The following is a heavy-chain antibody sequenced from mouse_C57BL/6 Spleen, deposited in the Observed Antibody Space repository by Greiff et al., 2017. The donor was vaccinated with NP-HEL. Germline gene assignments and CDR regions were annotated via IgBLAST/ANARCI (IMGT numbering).Heavy chain of an antibody. CDR2: ISSGSSTI. CDR1: GFTFSDYG. D-gene: IGHD1-1*02. Sequence: EVKLLESGGGLVKPGGSLKLSCAASGFTFSDYGMHWVRQAPEKGLEWVAYISSGSSTIYYADTVKGRFTISRDNAKNTLFLQMTSLRSEDTAMYYCARPDYLRYFDVWGTGTTVTVSS. J-gene: IGHJ1*03. V-gene: IGHV5-17*01. CDR3: ARPDYLRYFDV.